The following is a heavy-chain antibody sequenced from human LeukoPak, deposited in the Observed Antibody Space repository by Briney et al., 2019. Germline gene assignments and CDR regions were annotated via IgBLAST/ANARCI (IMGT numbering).Heavy chain of an antibody. Sequence: GGSLTLSCEDSGFTFRSYEMNWVRQAPGKGLEWVANIKQDGSEKYYVDSVKGRFTISRDNAKNSLYLQVNSLRAEDTAVYYCARDTWLVGYSGYKGDMDVWGKGTAVTISS. D-gene: IGHD5-12*01. V-gene: IGHV3-7*01. CDR2: IKQDGSEK. J-gene: IGHJ6*03. CDR1: GFTFRSYE. CDR3: ARDTWLVGYSGYKGDMDV.